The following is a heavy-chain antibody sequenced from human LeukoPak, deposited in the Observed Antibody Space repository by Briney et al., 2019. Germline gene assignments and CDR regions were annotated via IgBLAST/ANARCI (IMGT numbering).Heavy chain of an antibody. CDR3: ARARTMITFGGIRHAFDI. D-gene: IGHD3-16*01. V-gene: IGHV1-69*04. Sequence: SVKVSCKASGGTFSSYAMNWVRQAPGQGLEWVGRIIPLLGITNHAQKLQGRVTVTADTSTDTAYMELSSLISDDTAVYYCARARTMITFGGIRHAFDIWGQGTLVTVSS. J-gene: IGHJ3*02. CDR2: IIPLLGIT. CDR1: GGTFSSYA.